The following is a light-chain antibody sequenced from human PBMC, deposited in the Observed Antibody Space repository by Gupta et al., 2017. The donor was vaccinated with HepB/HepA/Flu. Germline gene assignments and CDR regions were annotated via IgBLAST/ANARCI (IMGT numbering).Light chain of an antibody. CDR1: KIGFKS. CDR3: QVGDGGSDHVG. CDR2: DDD. V-gene: IGLV3-21*03. Sequence: SSVLTQPPSVSVAPGKTARITCGGDKIGFKSTHWYQKKPDPAPVLVVYDDDDRPSGIPERLSGSNSGSTATLTINSVEAGDEANYYGQVGDGGSDHVGFGGGTKLTVL. J-gene: IGLJ2*01.